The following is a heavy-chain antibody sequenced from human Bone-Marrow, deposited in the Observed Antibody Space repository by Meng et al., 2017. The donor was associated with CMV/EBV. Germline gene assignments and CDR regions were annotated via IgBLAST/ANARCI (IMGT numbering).Heavy chain of an antibody. Sequence: GESLKISCAASGFSFNTYWMGWVRQAPGKGLEWVANIKQDGSQKYYVDSLKGRFTISRENAQNSLYLQMSSLRVEDTAVYYCARVLQLGWFDPWGQGTQVNVAS. D-gene: IGHD6-6*01. V-gene: IGHV3-7*01. J-gene: IGHJ5*02. CDR1: GFSFNTYW. CDR2: IKQDGSQK. CDR3: ARVLQLGWFDP.